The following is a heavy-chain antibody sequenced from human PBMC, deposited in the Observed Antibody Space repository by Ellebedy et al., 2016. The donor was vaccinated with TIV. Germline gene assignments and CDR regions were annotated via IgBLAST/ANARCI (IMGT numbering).Heavy chain of an antibody. D-gene: IGHD3-3*01. V-gene: IGHV3-53*01. CDR1: GCTVSSNY. CDR2: IYSGGST. J-gene: IGHJ5*02. Sequence: GESLKISXAASGCTVSSNYMSCVRQAPGKGLGWVSVIYSGGSTYYADSVKGRFTISRDNSKNTLYLQMNSLRAEDTAVYYCARERWYYDFWSGYNWFDPWGQGTLVTVSS. CDR3: ARERWYYDFWSGYNWFDP.